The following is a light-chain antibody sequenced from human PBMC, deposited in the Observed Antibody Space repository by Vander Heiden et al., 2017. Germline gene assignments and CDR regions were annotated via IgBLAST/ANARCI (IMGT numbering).Light chain of an antibody. Sequence: DIVMTQSPATLSVSPGERATLSCRASQSVSSNLAWYQQKPGQAPRLLIFGASTRAAGIPASFSGSGSRTEFTLTISSLQSEDFAVYYCQQYNNWPLTFGGGTKVEIK. V-gene: IGKV3-15*01. J-gene: IGKJ4*01. CDR3: QQYNNWPLT. CDR1: QSVSSN. CDR2: GAS.